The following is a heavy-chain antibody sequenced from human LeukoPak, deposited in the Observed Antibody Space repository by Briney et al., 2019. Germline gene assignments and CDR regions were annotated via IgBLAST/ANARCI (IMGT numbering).Heavy chain of an antibody. CDR3: ARASGSYGTFDP. J-gene: IGHJ5*02. V-gene: IGHV3-20*04. D-gene: IGHD1-26*01. Sequence: GGSLRLSCAASGFTFDDYGMGWVRQAPGKGLEWVSGINWNGGSTGYADSVKGRFTISRDNAKNSLYLQMNSLRAEGTALYYCARASGSYGTFDPWGQGTLVTVSS. CDR2: INWNGGST. CDR1: GFTFDDYG.